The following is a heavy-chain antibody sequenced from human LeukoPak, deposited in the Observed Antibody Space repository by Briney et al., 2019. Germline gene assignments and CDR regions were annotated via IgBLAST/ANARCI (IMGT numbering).Heavy chain of an antibody. Sequence: SETLSLTCTISGGSISSYYWSWIRQPPGKGLEWIGYIYYSGSTNYNPSLKSRVTISVDTSKNQFSLKLSSVTAADTAVYYCASQGYDSSGYAFDIWGQGTMVTVSS. CDR2: IYYSGST. CDR1: GGSISSYY. V-gene: IGHV4-59*01. J-gene: IGHJ3*02. D-gene: IGHD3-22*01. CDR3: ASQGYDSSGYAFDI.